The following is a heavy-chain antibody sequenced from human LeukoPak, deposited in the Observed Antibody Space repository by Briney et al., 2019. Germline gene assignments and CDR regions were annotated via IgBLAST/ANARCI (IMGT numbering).Heavy chain of an antibody. V-gene: IGHV1-2*02. D-gene: IGHD2-21*01. CDR3: PRHMQLLFDI. CDR1: GYTFNDKY. CDR2: INPNSGAT. Sequence: ASVKVSCKASGYTFNDKYMHWVRQAPGQGLEWMGWINPNSGATNYAQKFQGRVTMTRDTSISTAYMELSRLSSDDTAVYYCPRHMQLLFDIWGQGTKVTVSS. J-gene: IGHJ3*02.